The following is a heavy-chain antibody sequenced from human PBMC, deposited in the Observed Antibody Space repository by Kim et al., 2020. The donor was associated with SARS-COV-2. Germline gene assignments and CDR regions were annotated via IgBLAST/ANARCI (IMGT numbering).Heavy chain of an antibody. CDR3: ARDRVDYYDSSGFSGDAFDI. CDR2: INPSGGST. V-gene: IGHV1-46*01. D-gene: IGHD3-22*01. Sequence: ASVKVSCKASGYTFTSYYMHWVRQAPGQGLEWMGIINPSGGSTSYAQKFQGRVTMTRDTSTSTVYMELSSLRSEDTAVYYCARDRVDYYDSSGFSGDAFDIWGQGTMVTVSS. CDR1: GYTFTSYY. J-gene: IGHJ3*02.